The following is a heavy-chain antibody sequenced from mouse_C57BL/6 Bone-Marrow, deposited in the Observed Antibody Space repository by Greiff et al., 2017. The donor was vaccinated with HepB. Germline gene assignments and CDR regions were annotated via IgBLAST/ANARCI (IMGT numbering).Heavy chain of an antibody. J-gene: IGHJ4*01. CDR3: AICWEDGSSYGYYAMDY. Sequence: VQLQQSGAELMKPGASVKLSCKATGYTFTGYWIEWVKQRPGHGLEWIGEILPGSGSTNYNEKFKGKATFTADTSSNTAYMQLSSLTTEDSAIYFCAICWEDGSSYGYYAMDYWGQGTSVTVSS. CDR1: GYTFTGYW. CDR2: ILPGSGST. V-gene: IGHV1-9*01. D-gene: IGHD1-1*01.